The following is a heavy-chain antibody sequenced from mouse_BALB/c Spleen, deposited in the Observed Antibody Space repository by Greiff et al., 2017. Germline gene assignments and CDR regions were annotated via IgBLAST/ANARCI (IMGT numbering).Heavy chain of an antibody. Sequence: VQLQQSGAELAKPGASVKMSCKASGYTFTSYWMHWVKQRPGQGLEWIGYINPSTGYTEYNQKFKDKATLTADKSSSTAYMQLSSLTSEDSAVYYCARDYYRYPWFAYWGQGTLVTVSA. J-gene: IGHJ3*01. CDR1: GYTFTSYW. CDR3: ARDYYRYPWFAY. V-gene: IGHV1-7*01. CDR2: INPSTGYT. D-gene: IGHD2-14*01.